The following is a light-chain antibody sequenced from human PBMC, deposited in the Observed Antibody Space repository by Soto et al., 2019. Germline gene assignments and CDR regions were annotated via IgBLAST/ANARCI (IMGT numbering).Light chain of an antibody. Sequence: EIKMTQSPSSLSASVGDRVIITCRASQSISSYLNWYQQKPGKDPKVLIYAASSLQSGVPSRFSGIGSGTDVTLSISSLQPEDFATYYCQQRYSGPLTVGGGNKGDIK. J-gene: IGKJ4*01. CDR3: QQRYSGPLT. CDR1: QSISSY. V-gene: IGKV1-39*01. CDR2: AAS.